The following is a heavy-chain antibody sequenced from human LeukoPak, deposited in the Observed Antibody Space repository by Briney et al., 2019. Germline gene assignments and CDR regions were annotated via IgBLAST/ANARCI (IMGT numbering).Heavy chain of an antibody. CDR2: IDHSGST. J-gene: IGHJ4*02. V-gene: IGHV4-34*01. D-gene: IGHD2-2*01. CDR1: GGSFSDYY. CDR3: ARSTHCSSTSCPRGPFDY. Sequence: SETLSLTCAVYGGSFSDYYWNRIRQPPGKGLEWIGEIDHSGSTNYNPSLKSRVTISVDTSKNQFSLKLSSVIAADTAVYYCARSTHCSSTSCPRGPFDYWGQGTLVTVSS.